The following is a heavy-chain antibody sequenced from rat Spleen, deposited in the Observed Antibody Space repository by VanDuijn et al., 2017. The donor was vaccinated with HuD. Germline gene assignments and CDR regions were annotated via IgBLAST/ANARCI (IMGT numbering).Heavy chain of an antibody. Sequence: EVQLVESGGGWVQPGRSLKLSCAASGFTFGDYAMAWVRQAPKKGLEWVATIIYDGRTTYYRDSVKGRITISRDDARSLLYLQKDSLRSEDTATYYCARGTTIRGYVLDAWGQGASVTVSS. J-gene: IGHJ4*01. CDR3: ARGTTIRGYVLDA. D-gene: IGHD4-3*01. V-gene: IGHV5-7*01. CDR2: IIYDGRTT. CDR1: GFTFGDYA.